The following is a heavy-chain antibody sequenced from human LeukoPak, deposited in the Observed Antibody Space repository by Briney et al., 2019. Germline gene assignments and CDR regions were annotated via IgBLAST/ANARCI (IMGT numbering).Heavy chain of an antibody. CDR3: ARQGTDDAFDI. V-gene: IGHV4-38-2*01. CDR1: GYSISSGYY. CDR2: INHSGST. Sequence: SETLSLTCAVSGYSISSGYYWGWIRQPPGKGLEWIGEINHSGSTNYNPSLKSRVTISVDTSKNQFSLKLSSVTAADTAVYYCARQGTDDAFDIWGQGTMVTVSS. J-gene: IGHJ3*02.